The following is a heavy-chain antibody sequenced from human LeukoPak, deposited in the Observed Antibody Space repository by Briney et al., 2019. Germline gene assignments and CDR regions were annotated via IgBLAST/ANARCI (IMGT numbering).Heavy chain of an antibody. D-gene: IGHD3-22*01. CDR3: AREAKRVTMIVVVGFDY. J-gene: IGHJ4*02. Sequence: PGGSLRLSCAASGFTFSSYSMNWVRQAPGKGLEWGSSIISSSSYIYYADSVKGRFTISRDNAKNSLYLQMNSLRAEDTAVYYCAREAKRVTMIVVVGFDYWGQGTLVTVSS. CDR2: IISSSSYI. CDR1: GFTFSSYS. V-gene: IGHV3-21*01.